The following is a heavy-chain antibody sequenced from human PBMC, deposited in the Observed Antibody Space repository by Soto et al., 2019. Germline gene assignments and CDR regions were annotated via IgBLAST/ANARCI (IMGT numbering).Heavy chain of an antibody. CDR3: ARVIAAAGNYYYYYMDC. Sequence: GGSLRLSCAASGFTFSSYGMHWVRQAPGKGLEWVAVIWYDGSNKYYADSVKGRFTISRDNSKNTLYLQMNSLRAEDTAVYYCARVIAAAGNYYYYYMDCWGKGTTVTVSS. D-gene: IGHD6-13*01. V-gene: IGHV3-33*01. CDR1: GFTFSSYG. J-gene: IGHJ6*03. CDR2: IWYDGSNK.